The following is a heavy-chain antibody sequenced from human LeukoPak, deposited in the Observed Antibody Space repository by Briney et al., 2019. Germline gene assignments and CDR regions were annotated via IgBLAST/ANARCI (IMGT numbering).Heavy chain of an antibody. V-gene: IGHV4-30-2*01. CDR2: VYVGGST. CDR1: GGSINSGNYY. CDR3: AREPLTGTTFYFDY. D-gene: IGHD1-7*01. Sequence: SETLSLTCTVSGGSINSGNYYWTWIRQPPGKGLEWIGYVYVGGSTFYNPSLKSRVTISVDSSKNQFSLKLTSVTAADTAVYYCAREPLTGTTFYFDYWGQGTLVTVSS. J-gene: IGHJ4*02.